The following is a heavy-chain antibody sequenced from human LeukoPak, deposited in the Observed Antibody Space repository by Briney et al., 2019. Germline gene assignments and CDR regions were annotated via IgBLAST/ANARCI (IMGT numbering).Heavy chain of an antibody. CDR1: GFTFSSYG. V-gene: IGHV3-30*18. Sequence: GGSLRLSCAASGFTFSSYGMHWVRQAPGKGLEWVAVISYDGSNKYYADPVKGRFTISRDNSKNTLYLQMNSLRAEDTAVYYCAKGGKYYYDSSGLSDYWGQGTLVTVSS. J-gene: IGHJ4*02. CDR3: AKGGKYYYDSSGLSDY. D-gene: IGHD3-22*01. CDR2: ISYDGSNK.